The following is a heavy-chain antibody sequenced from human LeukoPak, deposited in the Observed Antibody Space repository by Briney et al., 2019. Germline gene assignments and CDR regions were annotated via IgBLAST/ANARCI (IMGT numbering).Heavy chain of an antibody. V-gene: IGHV3-9*01. CDR2: ISWNSGSI. J-gene: IGHJ4*02. CDR3: AKGLYYDFWSGLDY. CDR1: GFTFSSYA. Sequence: GGSLRLSCAASGFTFSSYAMHWVRQAPGKGLEWVSGISWNSGSIGYADSVKGRFTISRDNAKNSLYLQMNSLRAEDTALYYCAKGLYYDFWSGLDYWGQGTLVTVSS. D-gene: IGHD3-3*01.